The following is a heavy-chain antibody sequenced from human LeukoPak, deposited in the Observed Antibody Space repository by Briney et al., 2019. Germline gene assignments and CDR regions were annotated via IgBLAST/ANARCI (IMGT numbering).Heavy chain of an antibody. Sequence: GGSLRLSRAASGVTFSSYAMSWVRQAPGKGLEWVSAISGSGGSTYYADSVKGRFTISRDNSKNTLYLQMNSLRAEDTAVYYCAKGAGSYLYYFDYWGQGTLVTVSS. CDR1: GVTFSSYA. CDR2: ISGSGGST. J-gene: IGHJ4*02. D-gene: IGHD3-10*01. CDR3: AKGAGSYLYYFDY. V-gene: IGHV3-23*01.